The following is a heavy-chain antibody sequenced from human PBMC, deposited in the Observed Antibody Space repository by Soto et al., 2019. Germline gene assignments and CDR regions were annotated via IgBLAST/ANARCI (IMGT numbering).Heavy chain of an antibody. D-gene: IGHD2-8*01. CDR1: GFTFSSYG. Sequence: GGSLRLSCAASGFTFSSYGMHWVRQAPGKGLEWVAVISYDGSNKYYADSVKGRFTISRDNSKNTLYLQMNSLRAEDTAVYYCAKDRMVYAMSWLYYGMDVWGQGTTVTVSS. CDR2: ISYDGSNK. V-gene: IGHV3-30*18. J-gene: IGHJ6*02. CDR3: AKDRMVYAMSWLYYGMDV.